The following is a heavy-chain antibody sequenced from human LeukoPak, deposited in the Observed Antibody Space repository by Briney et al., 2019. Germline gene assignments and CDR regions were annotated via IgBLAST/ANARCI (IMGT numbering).Heavy chain of an antibody. D-gene: IGHD2-15*01. J-gene: IGHJ4*02. CDR2: ISSSSGYI. V-gene: IGHV3-21*01. CDR3: ARDLFLEEGVVVFDY. Sequence: GGSLRLSCAASGFTFSSYAMSWVRQAPGKGLEWVSSISSSSGYIYYADSVKGRFTISRDNAKNSLYLQMNSLRAEDTAVYYCARDLFLEEGVVVFDYWGQGTLVTVSS. CDR1: GFTFSSYA.